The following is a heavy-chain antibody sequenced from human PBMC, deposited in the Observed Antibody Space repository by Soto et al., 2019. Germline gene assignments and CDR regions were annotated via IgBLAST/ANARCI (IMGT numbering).Heavy chain of an antibody. J-gene: IGHJ4*02. Sequence: GASVKVSCKASGYTFTNYGISWVRQAPGQGLEWMGRIIPILGIANYAQKFQGRVTITADKSTSTAYMELSSLRSEDTAVYYCARDADCSGGSCYSYFDYWGQGTLVTVSS. CDR1: GYTFTNYG. CDR3: ARDADCSGGSCYSYFDY. D-gene: IGHD2-15*01. V-gene: IGHV1-69*04. CDR2: IIPILGIA.